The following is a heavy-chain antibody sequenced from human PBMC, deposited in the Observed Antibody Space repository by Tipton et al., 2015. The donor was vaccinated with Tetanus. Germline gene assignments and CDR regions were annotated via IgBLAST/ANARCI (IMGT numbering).Heavy chain of an antibody. J-gene: IGHJ6*02. CDR3: ARHLGEDSSGYYREDYYYGMDV. Sequence: QLVQSGAEVKKPGESLKISCKGSGYSFTSYWIGWVRQMPGKGLEWMGIIYPGDSDTRYSPSFQGQVTISADKSISTAYLQWSSLKASDPAMYYCARHLGEDSSGYYREDYYYGMDVWGQGTTVTVSS. V-gene: IGHV5-51*01. CDR1: GYSFTSYW. CDR2: IYPGDSDT. D-gene: IGHD3-22*01.